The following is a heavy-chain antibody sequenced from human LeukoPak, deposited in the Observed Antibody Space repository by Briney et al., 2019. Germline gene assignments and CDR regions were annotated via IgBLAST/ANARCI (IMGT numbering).Heavy chain of an antibody. D-gene: IGHD3-9*01. CDR2: ISWNSGSI. J-gene: IGHJ5*02. Sequence: AGGSLRLSCAASGFTFDDYAMHWVRQAPGKGLEWVSGISWNSGSIGYADSVKGRFTISRDNAKNSLYLQMNSLRAEDTALYYCAKDADYDILTGYNRFDPWGQGTLVTVSS. CDR1: GFTFDDYA. CDR3: AKDADYDILTGYNRFDP. V-gene: IGHV3-9*01.